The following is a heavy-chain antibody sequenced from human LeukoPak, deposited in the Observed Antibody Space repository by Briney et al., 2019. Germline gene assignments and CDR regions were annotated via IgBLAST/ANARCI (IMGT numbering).Heavy chain of an antibody. CDR1: GGSISSGSYF. Sequence: PSETLSLTCTVSGGSISSGSYFWGWIRQPPGKGLEWIGYIYYTGTTKYNPSLTSRVTISIDTSKNQFSLKLSSVTAADTAVYYCATSVGTTGTTWGQGTLVIVSS. D-gene: IGHD1-1*01. CDR3: ATSVGTTGTT. V-gene: IGHV4-61*05. CDR2: IYYTGTT. J-gene: IGHJ4*02.